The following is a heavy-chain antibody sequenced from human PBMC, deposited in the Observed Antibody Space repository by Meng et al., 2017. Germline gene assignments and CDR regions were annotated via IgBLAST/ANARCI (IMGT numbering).Heavy chain of an antibody. J-gene: IGHJ3*02. Sequence: SVKVSCKASGGTFSSYAISWVRQAPGQGLEWRGGIIPIFGTANYAQKFQGRVTITTDESTSTAYMELSSLRSEDTAVYYCARAGEMATITDAFDIWGQGTMVTVSS. CDR3: ARAGEMATITDAFDI. D-gene: IGHD5-24*01. CDR2: IIPIFGTA. CDR1: GGTFSSYA. V-gene: IGHV1-69*05.